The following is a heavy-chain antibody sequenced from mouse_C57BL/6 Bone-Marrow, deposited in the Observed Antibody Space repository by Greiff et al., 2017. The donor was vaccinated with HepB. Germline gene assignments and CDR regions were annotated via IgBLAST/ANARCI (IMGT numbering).Heavy chain of an antibody. CDR2: VSDGGSYT. D-gene: IGHD1-1*01. Sequence: EVKLMESGGGLVKPGGSLKLSCAASGFTFSSYAMSWVRQTPEKRLEWVATVSDGGSYTYYPDNVKGRFTISRDNAKNNLYLQMSHLKSEDTAMYYCARIYYYGSMDYWGQGTSVTVSS. CDR1: GFTFSSYA. CDR3: ARIYYYGSMDY. V-gene: IGHV5-4*03. J-gene: IGHJ4*01.